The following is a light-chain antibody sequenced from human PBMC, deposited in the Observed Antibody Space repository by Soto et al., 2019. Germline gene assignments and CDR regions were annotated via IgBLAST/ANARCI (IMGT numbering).Light chain of an antibody. Sequence: EIVLTQSPATLSLSPGERATLSCSASQSINSYLAWYQQKAGQAPRLLIHGASNRATGIPARLSGDESGTDFTLHISSLEPEDFAIYYCQQRNYWPITFGQGTRLAIK. J-gene: IGKJ5*01. CDR1: QSINSY. V-gene: IGKV3-11*01. CDR2: GAS. CDR3: QQRNYWPIT.